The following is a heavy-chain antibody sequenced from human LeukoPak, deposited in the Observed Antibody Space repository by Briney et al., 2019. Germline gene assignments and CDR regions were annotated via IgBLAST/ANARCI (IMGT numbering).Heavy chain of an antibody. V-gene: IGHV3-48*03. CDR1: GFTFSSYE. CDR2: ISTSGTTI. J-gene: IGHJ4*02. D-gene: IGHD4-17*01. CDR3: ARESGVTKIDY. Sequence: GGSLRLSCAASGFTFSSYEMNWVRQAPGKGLEWVSYISTSGTTIYYADSVKGRFTISRDNARNPLYLQMNSLRAEDTAVYYCARESGVTKIDYWGQGTLVSVSS.